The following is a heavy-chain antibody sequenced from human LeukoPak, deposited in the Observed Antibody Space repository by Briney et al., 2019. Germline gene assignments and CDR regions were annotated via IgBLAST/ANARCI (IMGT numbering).Heavy chain of an antibody. J-gene: IGHJ3*02. CDR2: IYTSGST. V-gene: IGHV4-61*02. Sequence: SETLSLTCTVSGDSISSGDYYWSWIRQPAGKGLEWIGRIYTSGSTNYNPSLKSRVTMSVDTSKNQFSLKLSSVTAADTAVYYCARGPPDCSSTSCYAFDAFDIWGQGTMVTVSS. CDR1: GDSISSGDYY. CDR3: ARGPPDCSSTSCYAFDAFDI. D-gene: IGHD2-2*01.